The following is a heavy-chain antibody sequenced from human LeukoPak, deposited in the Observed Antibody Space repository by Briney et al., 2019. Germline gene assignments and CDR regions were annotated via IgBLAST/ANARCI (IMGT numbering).Heavy chain of an antibody. CDR3: ARDAPTGGYYDFWSGYYGRWFDP. J-gene: IGHJ5*02. Sequence: SQTLSLTCTVSGGSISSGSYYWSWIRQPAGKGLEWIGRIYTSGSTNYNPSLKSRVTISVDTSKNQFSLKLSSVTAADTAVYYCARDAPTGGYYDFWSGYYGRWFDPWGQGTLVTVSS. V-gene: IGHV4-61*02. D-gene: IGHD3-3*01. CDR2: IYTSGST. CDR1: GGSISSGSYY.